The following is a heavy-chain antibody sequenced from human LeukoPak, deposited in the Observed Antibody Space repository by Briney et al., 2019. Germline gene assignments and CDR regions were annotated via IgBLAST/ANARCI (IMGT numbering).Heavy chain of an antibody. V-gene: IGHV4-34*01. CDR1: GGSFSGYS. Sequence: PSETLSLTCAVSGGSFSGYSRSWIRQPPGKGLEWIGEISHSGSTNYNPSLRSRLTMSIDTSKNQFSMKLTSVTAADTAIYYCARLCLEITMIVVVFMPPQAWFDPWGQGTLVTVSS. CDR2: ISHSGST. D-gene: IGHD3-22*01. J-gene: IGHJ5*02. CDR3: ARLCLEITMIVVVFMPPQAWFDP.